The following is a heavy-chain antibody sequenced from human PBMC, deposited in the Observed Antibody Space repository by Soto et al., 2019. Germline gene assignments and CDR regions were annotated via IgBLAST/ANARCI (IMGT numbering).Heavy chain of an antibody. J-gene: IGHJ4*02. D-gene: IGHD3-22*01. CDR1: GFTFSSYS. CDR3: ARDRQRGNYYDSSGYYYVYYFDY. V-gene: IGHV3-48*02. CDR2: ISSSSSTI. Sequence: PGWSLRLSCAASGFTFSSYSMNWVRQAPGKGLEWVSYISSSSSTIYYADSVKGRFTISRDNAKNSLYLQMNSLRDEDTAVYYCARDRQRGNYYDSSGYYYVYYFDYWGQGTLVTVSS.